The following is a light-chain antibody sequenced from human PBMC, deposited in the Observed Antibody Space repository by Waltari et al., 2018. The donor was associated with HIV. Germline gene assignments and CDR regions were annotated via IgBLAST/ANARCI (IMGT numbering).Light chain of an antibody. J-gene: IGLJ1*01. CDR1: SSNIGSQY. Sequence: QSVLTQPPSASGTPGQRVTIPCSGISSNIGSQYVYCYQQLPGTAPKLLIYRNNQRPSGVPDRFSGSKSGTSASLAISGLRSEDEADYYCAAWDDSLSVVYVFGTGTKVTVL. CDR2: RNN. CDR3: AAWDDSLSVVYV. V-gene: IGLV1-47*01.